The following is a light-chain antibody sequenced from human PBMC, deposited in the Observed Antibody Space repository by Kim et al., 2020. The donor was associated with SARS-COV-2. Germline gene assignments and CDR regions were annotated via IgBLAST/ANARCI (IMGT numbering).Light chain of an antibody. V-gene: IGKV1-5*03. CDR1: QRISDW. J-gene: IGKJ3*01. CDR3: QQYYTYST. CDR2: KSS. Sequence: SADVGDRVTITCRANQRISDWLAWYQQKPGEAPKLLIYKSSSLESGVPSRFSASGSGTDFTLTISSLQADDSANYYCQQYYTYSTFGPGTKVDIK.